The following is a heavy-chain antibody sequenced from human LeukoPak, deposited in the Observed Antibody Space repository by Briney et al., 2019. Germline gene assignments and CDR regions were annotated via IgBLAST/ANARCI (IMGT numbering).Heavy chain of an antibody. CDR1: GPTLSHNG. CDR2: IWYDGRNK. V-gene: IGHV3-30*02. J-gene: IGHJ4*02. CDR3: VTGSSGTNLLVYFDS. Sequence: PGGSLRLSCTTSGPTLSHNGMHWVRQAPGRGLEWVAFIWYDGRNKNYADYVKGRFTLSRDNSKNMVYLQMNSLRVEDTAVYHCVTGSSGTNLLVYFDSWGQGTLVTVSS. D-gene: IGHD1-7*01.